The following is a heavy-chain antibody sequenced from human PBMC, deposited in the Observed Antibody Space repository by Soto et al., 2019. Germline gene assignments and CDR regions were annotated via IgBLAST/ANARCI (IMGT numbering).Heavy chain of an antibody. V-gene: IGHV4-34*01. D-gene: IGHD6-13*01. CDR1: GGSFSGYY. Sequence: SETLSLTCAIYGGSFSGYYWSWLRQPPGKGLEWIGEINHSGSTNYNPSLKSRVTISVDTSKNQFSLKLSSVTAADTAVYYCASRGRSYRSSSFWFDPWGQGTLVT. J-gene: IGHJ5*02. CDR2: INHSGST. CDR3: ASRGRSYRSSSFWFDP.